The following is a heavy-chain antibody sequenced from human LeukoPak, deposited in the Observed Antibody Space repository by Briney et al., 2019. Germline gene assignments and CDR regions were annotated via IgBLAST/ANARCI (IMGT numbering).Heavy chain of an antibody. J-gene: IGHJ6*03. CDR1: GYTFTSYG. CDR2: IIPIFGTA. D-gene: IGHD3-9*01. CDR3: ASKNDILTGYYNPLYYYYYYCMDV. V-gene: IGHV1-69*06. Sequence: ASVKVSCTASGYTFTSYGISWVRQAPGQGLEWMGWIIPIFGTANYAQKFQGRVTITADKSTSTAYMELSSLRSEDTAVYYCASKNDILTGYYNPLYYYYYYCMDVWGKGTTVTVSS.